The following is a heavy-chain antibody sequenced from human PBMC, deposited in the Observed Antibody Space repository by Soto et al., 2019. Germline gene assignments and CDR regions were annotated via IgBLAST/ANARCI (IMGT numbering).Heavy chain of an antibody. Sequence: SETLPLTCAVYGRSFSGYYWSWIRQPPGKGLEWIGEINHSGSTNYNPSLKSRVTISVDTSKNQFSLKLSSVTAADTAVYYCARPFAAQTVVGFDFWGQGLLVTVSS. CDR2: INHSGST. D-gene: IGHD6-19*01. CDR3: ARPFAAQTVVGFDF. V-gene: IGHV4-34*01. J-gene: IGHJ4*02. CDR1: GRSFSGYY.